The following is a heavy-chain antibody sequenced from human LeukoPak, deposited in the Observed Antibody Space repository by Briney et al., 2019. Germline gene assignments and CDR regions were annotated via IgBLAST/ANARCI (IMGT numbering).Heavy chain of an antibody. J-gene: IGHJ4*02. CDR3: ARAGGCSGGRCYRY. Sequence: GGSLRLSCAVSGFTVSSNYMSWVRQAPGKGLEWVSVIYSGGTTYYADSVKGRFPLSRDNSKNTLYLQMNSLRAEDRAVYYCARAGGCSGGRCYRYWGQGTRVSVSS. V-gene: IGHV3-53*01. D-gene: IGHD2-15*01. CDR1: GFTVSSNY. CDR2: IYSGGTT.